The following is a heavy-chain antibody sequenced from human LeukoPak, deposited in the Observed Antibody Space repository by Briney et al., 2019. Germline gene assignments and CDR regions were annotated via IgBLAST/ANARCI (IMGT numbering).Heavy chain of an antibody. Sequence: PSETLSLTCAVSGGSINRSNWWGWVRQSPGKGLEWIGEINHSGSTNYNPSLKSRVTISVDTSNNQFSLSLSSVSAADTAVYFCARELTYSGSHRNFDNWGQGTLVTVSS. CDR1: GGSINRSNW. D-gene: IGHD1-26*01. V-gene: IGHV4-4*02. CDR3: ARELTYSGSHRNFDN. J-gene: IGHJ4*02. CDR2: INHSGST.